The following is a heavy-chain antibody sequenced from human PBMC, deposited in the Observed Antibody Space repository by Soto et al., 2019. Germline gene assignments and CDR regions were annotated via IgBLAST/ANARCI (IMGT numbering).Heavy chain of an antibody. CDR1: GFTVSSNY. V-gene: IGHV3-53*01. Sequence: PGGSLRLSCAASGFTVSSNYMSWVRQAPGKGLEWVSVIYSGGSTYYADSVKGRFTISRDNSKNTLYLQMNSLRAEDTAVYDCATHKVFAPLDPYYYYGMDVWGQGTTVTVSS. CDR2: IYSGGST. D-gene: IGHD3-3*01. J-gene: IGHJ6*02. CDR3: ATHKVFAPLDPYYYYGMDV.